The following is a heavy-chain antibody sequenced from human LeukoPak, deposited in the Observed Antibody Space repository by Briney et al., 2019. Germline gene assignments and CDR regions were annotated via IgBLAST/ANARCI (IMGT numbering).Heavy chain of an antibody. V-gene: IGHV3-23*01. Sequence: PGGSLRLSCAASGFTFSSYAMSWVRQAPGKGLEWVSAISHSGGSTYYADSVKGRFTVSRDNSKNTLYLQMNSLRAEDTAVYYCAEQASSHLEAYFDYWGQGTLVTVSS. CDR2: ISHSGGST. J-gene: IGHJ4*02. CDR3: AEQASSHLEAYFDY. CDR1: GFTFSSYA. D-gene: IGHD6-13*01.